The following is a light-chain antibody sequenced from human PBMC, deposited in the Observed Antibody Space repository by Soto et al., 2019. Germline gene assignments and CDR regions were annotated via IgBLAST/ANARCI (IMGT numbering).Light chain of an antibody. CDR2: DGS. Sequence: QSALTQPRSVSGSPGQSVTISCTGTSSDVGGYNYVSWYQQHPGKAPKLVIYDGSKRPSGVPDRCSGSKSGTTASLTISGLQAEDEADYYCCSYAGTSLLVFGGGTKLTVL. V-gene: IGLV2-11*01. CDR3: CSYAGTSLLV. J-gene: IGLJ3*02. CDR1: SSDVGGYNY.